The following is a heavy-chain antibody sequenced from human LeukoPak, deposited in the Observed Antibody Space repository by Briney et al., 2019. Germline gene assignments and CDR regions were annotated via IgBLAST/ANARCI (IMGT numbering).Heavy chain of an antibody. D-gene: IGHD5-18*01. Sequence: ESGGSLRLSCVASGITFSNYAVSWVRLAPEKGLDWVSVISGSAHKIRYADSVKGRFTISRDNSENIVYLQMNNLRAEDTAVYYCAGRVTGYSSGYVYWGQGTLVTVSS. J-gene: IGHJ4*02. CDR1: GITFSNYA. CDR3: AGRVTGYSSGYVY. CDR2: ISGSAHKI. V-gene: IGHV3-23*01.